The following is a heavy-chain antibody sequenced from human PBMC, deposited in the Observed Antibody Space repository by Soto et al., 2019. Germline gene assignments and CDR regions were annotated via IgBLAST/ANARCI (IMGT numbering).Heavy chain of an antibody. D-gene: IGHD3-22*01. J-gene: IGHJ6*02. CDR2: INPNSGGT. V-gene: IGHV1-2*04. Sequence: ASVKVSCKASGYTFTGYYMHWVRQAPGQGLEWMGWINPNSGGTNYAQKFQGWVTMTRDTSISTAYMELSRLRSDDTAVYYCAAATYYYDRRVAYGMDVWGQGTTVTVSS. CDR1: GYTFTGYY. CDR3: AAATYYYDRRVAYGMDV.